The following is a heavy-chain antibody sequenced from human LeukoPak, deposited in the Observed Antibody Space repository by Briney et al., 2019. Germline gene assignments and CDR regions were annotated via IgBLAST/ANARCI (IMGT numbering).Heavy chain of an antibody. V-gene: IGHV4-38-2*02. D-gene: IGHD2-2*01. CDR2: IYHSGST. Sequence: SETLSLTCTVSGDSISSGYYWGWIRQPPGKGLEWIGSIYHSGSTYYNPSLKSRVTISVDTSKNQFSLKLSSVTAADTAVYYCARGGCSSTSSWWCYFDYWGQGTLVTVSS. CDR3: ARGGCSSTSSWWCYFDY. CDR1: GDSISSGYY. J-gene: IGHJ4*02.